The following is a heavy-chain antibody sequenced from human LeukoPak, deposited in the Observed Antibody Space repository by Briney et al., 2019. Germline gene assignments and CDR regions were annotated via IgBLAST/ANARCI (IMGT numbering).Heavy chain of an antibody. Sequence: SETLSLTCVVSGGSISSNTWWSWVRQPPNKGLEWIGEIYRSGSTNYNPSLKSRVSMSIDKSKNQFSLKLSSVTAADTAVYYCATFDILNDWSDPWGQGTLVTVSS. V-gene: IGHV4-4*02. D-gene: IGHD3-9*01. J-gene: IGHJ5*02. CDR2: IYRSGST. CDR3: ATFDILNDWSDP. CDR1: GGSISSNTW.